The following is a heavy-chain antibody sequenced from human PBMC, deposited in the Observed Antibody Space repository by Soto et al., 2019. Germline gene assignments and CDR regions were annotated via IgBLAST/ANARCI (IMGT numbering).Heavy chain of an antibody. CDR2: ISGSGSNI. CDR1: GFTFTDYY. D-gene: IGHD6-13*01. Sequence: QVQLVESGGGLVKPGGSLRLSCAASGFTFTDYYMSWIRQAPGKGLEWVSYISGSGSNIHYADSVQGRFTITRDNAKNSLYLQMNSLRAEDTAVYYCARPPGTAAAGLGYWGHGTLVTVSS. CDR3: ARPPGTAAAGLGY. V-gene: IGHV3-11*01. J-gene: IGHJ4*01.